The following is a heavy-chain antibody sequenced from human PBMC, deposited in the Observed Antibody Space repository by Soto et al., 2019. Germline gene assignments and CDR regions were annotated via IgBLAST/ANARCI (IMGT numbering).Heavy chain of an antibody. CDR3: VRGGGGGLFDP. J-gene: IGHJ5*02. D-gene: IGHD2-15*01. CDR2: ISPGSRYH. V-gene: IGHV3-11*06. Sequence: QVQLVESGGGLVPPGGSLRLSCAGSGFTFGDSYMSWIRQAPGKGLEWLSYISPGSRYHAYADSVKGRFTISRDNAKRSLYLQMMRLTAEDTAIYYCVRGGGGGLFDPWGQGTMVTVSS. CDR1: GFTFGDSY.